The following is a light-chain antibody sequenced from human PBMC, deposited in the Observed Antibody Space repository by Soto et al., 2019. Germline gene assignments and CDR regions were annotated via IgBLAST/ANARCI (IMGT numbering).Light chain of an antibody. V-gene: IGKV1-5*01. CDR3: QQYNSYPT. CDR1: QSISSW. CDR2: DAS. Sequence: DIQMTQSPSTLSASVGDRVTMTCRASQSISSWLAWYQQKPGKAPKLLIYDASSLESGVPSRFSGSGSGTEFTLTISSLQPDDFATYYCQQYNSYPTFGQGTRLEIK. J-gene: IGKJ5*01.